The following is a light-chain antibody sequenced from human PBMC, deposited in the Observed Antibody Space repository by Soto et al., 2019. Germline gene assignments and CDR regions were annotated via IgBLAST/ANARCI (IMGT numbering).Light chain of an antibody. CDR2: DDD. Sequence: QSVLTQPASVSGTPGQRVTISCSGSSSNIGSNTVSWYQQLPGTAPKLLIYDDDKRPSGIPDRFSGSKSGTSATLGITGFRTGDEADYYCGSWDSSLSAYVFGTGTKVTVL. CDR1: SSNIGSNT. V-gene: IGLV1-51*01. CDR3: GSWDSSLSAYV. J-gene: IGLJ1*01.